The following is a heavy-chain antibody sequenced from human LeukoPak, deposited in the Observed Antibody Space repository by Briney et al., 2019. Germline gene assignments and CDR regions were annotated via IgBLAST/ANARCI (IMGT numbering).Heavy chain of an antibody. D-gene: IGHD5-12*01. Sequence: ASVKVSCKASGYTFSGFYIHWVRQAPGQGLEWMGWINPNSGVTNYAQKLQGRVTITRDTSIDTAYMQLSRLRSDDTAVYYCAKDRYGDYEAPFHYYMDAWGRGTTITVSS. V-gene: IGHV1-2*02. CDR2: INPNSGVT. CDR1: GYTFSGFY. J-gene: IGHJ6*03. CDR3: AKDRYGDYEAPFHYYMDA.